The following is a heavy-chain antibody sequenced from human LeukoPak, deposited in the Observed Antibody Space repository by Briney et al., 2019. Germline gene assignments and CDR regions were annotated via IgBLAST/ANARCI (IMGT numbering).Heavy chain of an antibody. J-gene: IGHJ4*02. CDR2: IIPIFGTA. Sequence: ASVKVSCKASGYTFSSYAISWVRQAPGQGLEWMGGIIPIFGTANYAQKFQGRVTITADESTSTAYMELSSLRSEDTAVYYCARGQYSNYEPVGYWGQGTLVTVSS. V-gene: IGHV1-69*13. CDR1: GYTFSSYA. D-gene: IGHD4-11*01. CDR3: ARGQYSNYEPVGY.